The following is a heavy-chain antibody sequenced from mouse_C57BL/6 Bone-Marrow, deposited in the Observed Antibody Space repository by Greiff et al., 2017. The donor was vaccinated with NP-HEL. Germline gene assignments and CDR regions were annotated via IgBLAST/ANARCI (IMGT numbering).Heavy chain of an antibody. CDR2: ISYDGSN. D-gene: IGHD1-1*01. CDR3: ARDYGSRYGNYFDY. CDR1: GYSITSGYY. Sequence: EVKVEESGPGLVKPSQSLSLTCSVTGYSITSGYYWNWIRQFPGNKLEWMGYISYDGSNNYNPSLKNRISITRDTSKNQFFLKLNSVTTEDTATYYCARDYGSRYGNYFDYWGQGTTLTVSS. V-gene: IGHV3-6*01. J-gene: IGHJ2*01.